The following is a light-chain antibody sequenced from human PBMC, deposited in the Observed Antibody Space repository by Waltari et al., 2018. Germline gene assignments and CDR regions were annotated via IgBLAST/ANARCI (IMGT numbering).Light chain of an antibody. CDR2: DAS. J-gene: IGKJ4*01. CDR1: QDISNY. Sequence: DIQMTQSPSSLSASVGDRVTITCQASQDISNYLNWYQQKPGKAPKLLIYDASNLETGIPARFSGSGSGTDFTFTISSLQPEDSATYYCQQSRAFGGGTKVEIK. CDR3: QQSRA. V-gene: IGKV1-33*01.